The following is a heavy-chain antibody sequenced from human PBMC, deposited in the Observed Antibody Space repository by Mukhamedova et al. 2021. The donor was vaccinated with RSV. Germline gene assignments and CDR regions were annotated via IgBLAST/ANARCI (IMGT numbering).Heavy chain of an antibody. CDR2: IYYSGST. Sequence: KGLEWIGFIYYSGSTYYTPSLRSRVTFSVDTSKNQFSLKLSSVTGADTAVYFCARGPGSYDNGGPGRLESWGRGTLVTVSS. D-gene: IGHD3-10*01. J-gene: IGHJ5*02. V-gene: IGHV4-31*02. CDR3: ARGPGSYDNGGPGRLES.